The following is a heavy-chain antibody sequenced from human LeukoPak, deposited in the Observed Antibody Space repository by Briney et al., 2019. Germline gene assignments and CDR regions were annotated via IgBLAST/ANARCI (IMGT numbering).Heavy chain of an antibody. D-gene: IGHD5-18*01. Sequence: SVKVSCKASGGTFSSYAISWVRQAPGQGLEWMGRIIPIFGTANYAQKFQGRVTITTDESTSTAYMELSSLRSEDTAMYYCARGGYSYGYSFDYWGQGTLVTVSS. J-gene: IGHJ4*02. V-gene: IGHV1-69*05. CDR2: IIPIFGTA. CDR3: ARGGYSYGYSFDY. CDR1: GGTFSSYA.